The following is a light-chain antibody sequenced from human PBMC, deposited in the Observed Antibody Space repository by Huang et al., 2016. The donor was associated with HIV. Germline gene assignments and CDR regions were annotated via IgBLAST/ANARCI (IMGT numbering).Light chain of an antibody. J-gene: IGKJ2*01. CDR3: QQYYSVPFT. V-gene: IGKV4-1*01. CDR2: WAS. Sequence: DIVMTQSPASLAVSLGGKATINRKSSQSIFYSSNNKNYLAWYQQKPGQSPKLLIYWASTRESGVPDRFTGSGSGTDFSLSISSLQAEDVASYYCQQYYSVPFTFGQGTKLDIK. CDR1: QSIFYSSNNKNY.